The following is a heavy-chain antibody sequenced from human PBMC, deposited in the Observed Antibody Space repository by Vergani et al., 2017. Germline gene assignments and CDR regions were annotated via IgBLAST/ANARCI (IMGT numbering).Heavy chain of an antibody. CDR1: GFTFGDYA. J-gene: IGHJ6*03. CDR3: AKDGAGSGWGLDDYYYYMDV. CDR2: ISWNSGSI. Sequence: EVQLVESGGGLVQPGRSLRLSCTASGFTFGDYAMHWVRQAPGKGLEWVSGISWNSGSIGYADSVKGRFTISRDNAKNSLYLQMNSLRAEDTALYYCAKDGAGSGWGLDDYYYYMDVWGKGTTVTVSS. D-gene: IGHD2-21*02. V-gene: IGHV3-9*01.